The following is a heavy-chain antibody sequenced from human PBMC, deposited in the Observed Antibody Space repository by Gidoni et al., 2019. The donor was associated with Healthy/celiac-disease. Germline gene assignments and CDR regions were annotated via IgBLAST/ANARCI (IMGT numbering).Heavy chain of an antibody. J-gene: IGHJ4*02. V-gene: IGHV1-69*01. CDR3: ASGSRHRTMIVDRFDY. CDR1: GGTFSSYA. Sequence: QVQLVQSGAAVTKPGSSVMFSCKASGGTFSSYAISWVRQAPGQGLEWMGGIIPIFGTANYAQKFQGRVTITTDESTSTAYMELSSLRSEDTAVYYCASGSRHRTMIVDRFDYWGQGTLVTVSS. CDR2: IIPIFGTA. D-gene: IGHD3-22*01.